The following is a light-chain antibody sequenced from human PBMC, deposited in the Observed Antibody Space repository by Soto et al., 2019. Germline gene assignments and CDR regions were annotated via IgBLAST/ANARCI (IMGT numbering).Light chain of an antibody. Sequence: QSVLTQPASVSGSPGQSITISCTGTSSDVGGYNYVSWYQQHPGKAPXLMXXXXXNRPSGVSNRFSGSKSGNTASLTISGLQAEDEADYYCSSYTSSSGVFGTGTKVTVL. CDR2: XXX. V-gene: IGLV2-14*01. J-gene: IGLJ1*01. CDR3: SSYTSSSGV. CDR1: SSDVGGYNY.